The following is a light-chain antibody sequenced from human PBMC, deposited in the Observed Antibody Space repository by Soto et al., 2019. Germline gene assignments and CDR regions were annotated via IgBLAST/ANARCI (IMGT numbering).Light chain of an antibody. J-gene: IGLJ1*01. V-gene: IGLV3-21*02. CDR3: QVWDLNGDHLWV. Sequence: SYELTQPPSVSVAPGQTASIACGGDNIGSKSVHWYQQKPGQAPVLVVYDDSDRPSGIPERFSGSNSGNTATLTISRAEAGDEADYFCQVWDLNGDHLWVFGTGTKVTVL. CDR1: NIGSKS. CDR2: DDS.